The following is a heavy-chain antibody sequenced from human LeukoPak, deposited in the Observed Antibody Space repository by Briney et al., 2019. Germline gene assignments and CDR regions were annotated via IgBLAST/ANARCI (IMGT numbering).Heavy chain of an antibody. Sequence: ASVKVSCKGSGYTFTNYHMHWVRQAPGQGLEWMGWINPNSGGTNYAQKFQGRVTMTRDTSISTAYMELSRLRSDDTAVYYCARPYCSSTSCYSEESFDYWGQGTLVTVSS. V-gene: IGHV1-2*02. D-gene: IGHD2-2*02. CDR2: INPNSGGT. CDR3: ARPYCSSTSCYSEESFDY. J-gene: IGHJ4*02. CDR1: GYTFTNYH.